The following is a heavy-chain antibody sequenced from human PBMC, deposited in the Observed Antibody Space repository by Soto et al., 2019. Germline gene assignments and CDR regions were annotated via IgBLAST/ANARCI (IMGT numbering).Heavy chain of an antibody. Sequence: GASVKVSCKPSGCSFPAYRLHWVGQAPGRVLEGMGCHNPQNGETRYARKFRDRATMTSDTSITTAYMHLPRLTSDDTATYYCVRDMVATLDHYYYYALAVWGQGTTVTLSS. CDR1: GCSFPAYR. D-gene: IGHD5-12*01. CDR3: VRDMVATLDHYYYYALAV. J-gene: IGHJ6*02. V-gene: IGHV1-2*02. CDR2: HNPQNGET.